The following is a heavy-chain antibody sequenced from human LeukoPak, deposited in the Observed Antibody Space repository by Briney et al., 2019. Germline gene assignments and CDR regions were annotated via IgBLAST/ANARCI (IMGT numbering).Heavy chain of an antibody. Sequence: SETLSLTCSVSGGSISGYYWTWVRQPPGKGLEWIGQIHYSGRADYNPSLSVDTSRNQISLKLSSVTAADTAIYYCVRFGVNYDMDVWGQGTTVTVSS. V-gene: IGHV4-59*01. CDR1: GGSISGYY. D-gene: IGHD3-16*01. CDR3: VRFGVNYDMDV. CDR2: IHYSGRA. J-gene: IGHJ6*02.